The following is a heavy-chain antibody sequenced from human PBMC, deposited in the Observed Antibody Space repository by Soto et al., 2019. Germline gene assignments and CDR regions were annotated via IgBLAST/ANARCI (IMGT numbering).Heavy chain of an antibody. D-gene: IGHD2-2*01. Sequence: QVQLQQWGAGLLKPSETLSLTCVVYGGSFSGYYWSWIRQSPGKGLEWIGGINHRGSTNYNPSLERRGTISVDTSKNQFSLKLPSVTAADTAMYYCARDGFCTSTTCRVGNWFDPWGQGTLVTVSS. CDR2: INHRGST. CDR3: ARDGFCTSTTCRVGNWFDP. V-gene: IGHV4-34*01. CDR1: GGSFSGYY. J-gene: IGHJ5*02.